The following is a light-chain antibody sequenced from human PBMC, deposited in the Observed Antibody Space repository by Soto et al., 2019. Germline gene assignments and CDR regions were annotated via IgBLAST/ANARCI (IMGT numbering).Light chain of an antibody. J-gene: IGLJ2*01. CDR1: SSNIESNH. CDR3: AAGDDSLRGVL. CDR2: KSN. V-gene: IGLV1-47*01. Sequence: QSVLTQPPSASGTPGQTVTISCSGTSSNIESNHVSWYQQLPGTAPKLLFYKSNRRPSGVPDRFSASKSGTSASLAISGLRSEDEADYYCAAGDDSLRGVLFGGGTKVTVL.